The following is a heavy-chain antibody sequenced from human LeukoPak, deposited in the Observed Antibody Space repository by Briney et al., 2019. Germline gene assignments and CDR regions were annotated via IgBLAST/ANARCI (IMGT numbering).Heavy chain of an antibody. CDR2: IKQDGSEK. J-gene: IGHJ6*02. D-gene: IGHD3-10*01. Sequence: GGSLRLSCAASGFTFSSYWMNWVRQAPGKGLEWVANIKQDGSEKYYVDSVKGRFTISRDNAKNSLYLQMNSLTAEDTAVYYCTRDYSGSRNYFYYYGVHVWGQGTTVTVSS. CDR3: TRDYSGSRNYFYYYGVHV. CDR1: GFTFSSYW. V-gene: IGHV3-7*01.